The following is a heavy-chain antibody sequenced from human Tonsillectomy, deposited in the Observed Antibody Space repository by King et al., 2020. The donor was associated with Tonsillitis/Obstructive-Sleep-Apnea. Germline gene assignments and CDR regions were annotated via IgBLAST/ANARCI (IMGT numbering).Heavy chain of an antibody. D-gene: IGHD1-26*01. CDR1: GFTFSNAW. Sequence: VQLVESGGGLVKPGGSLRLSCAASGFTFSNAWMSWVRQAPGKGLEWVGRIKSKVDGGTTDYAAPVKGRFTISRDDSKNTLYLQMNSLKTEDTAVYYWSTDRIVGVTKFPFGYYYYMGVWGQGATVNVSS. CDR2: IKSKVDGGTT. J-gene: IGHJ6*03. V-gene: IGHV3-15*01. CDR3: STDRIVGVTKFPFGYYYYMGV.